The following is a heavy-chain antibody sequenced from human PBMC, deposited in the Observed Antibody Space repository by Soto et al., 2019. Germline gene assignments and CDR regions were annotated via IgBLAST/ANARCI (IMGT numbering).Heavy chain of an antibody. D-gene: IGHD2-2*01. CDR3: ARGNCISTNCFVPY. V-gene: IGHV3-30-3*01. CDR2: ISYDGSNK. J-gene: IGHJ4*02. CDR1: GFIFNNYA. Sequence: GGSLRLSCAPSGFIFNNYAMHWVRQAPGKGLEWVAVISYDGSNKYYGDSVKDRFTISRDNSKNTLYLQMDSLRAEDTAVYYCARGNCISTNCFVPYWGQGTLVTVSS.